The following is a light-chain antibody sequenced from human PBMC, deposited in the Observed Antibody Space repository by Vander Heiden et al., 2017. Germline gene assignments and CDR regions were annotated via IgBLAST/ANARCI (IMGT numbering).Light chain of an antibody. J-gene: IGKJ4*01. CDR3: QQSDSTLLT. Sequence: DIQMTQSPSSLSASVGDRVTITCRASQSISSYLNWYQQKPGKAPKLLIYAASSWQSGVPSRFSGSGSGTDFTLTISSLQPEDFATYYCQQSDSTLLTFGGGTKVEIK. V-gene: IGKV1-39*01. CDR1: QSISSY. CDR2: AAS.